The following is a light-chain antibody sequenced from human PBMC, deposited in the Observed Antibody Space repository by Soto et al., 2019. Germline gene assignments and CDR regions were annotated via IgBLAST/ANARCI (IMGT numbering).Light chain of an antibody. V-gene: IGLV1-47*02. CDR3: ALWADRLGAVI. J-gene: IGLJ2*01. CDR1: SSNIGGTNY. Sequence: QSVLTQPPSASGTPGQRVFISCSGSSSNIGGTNYAYWYQQLPGAAPKLLMHSNNLRPSGVPERISGSKSGTSASLAISGLRSEDEAVYYCALWADRLGAVIFGGGTKLTVL. CDR2: SNN.